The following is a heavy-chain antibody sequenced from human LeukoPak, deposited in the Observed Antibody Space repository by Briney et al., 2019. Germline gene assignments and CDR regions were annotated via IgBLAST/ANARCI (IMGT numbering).Heavy chain of an antibody. D-gene: IGHD3-16*01. Sequence: SQTLSLTCTVSGGSISSGSYYWSWIRQPAGKGLEWIGRIYTSGSTNYNPSLKSRVTISVDTSKNQFSLKLTSVTAADTAVYYCARDSTFGGVMTYYFDYWGQGTLVTVSS. CDR1: GGSISSGSYY. CDR2: IYTSGST. J-gene: IGHJ4*02. CDR3: ARDSTFGGVMTYYFDY. V-gene: IGHV4-61*02.